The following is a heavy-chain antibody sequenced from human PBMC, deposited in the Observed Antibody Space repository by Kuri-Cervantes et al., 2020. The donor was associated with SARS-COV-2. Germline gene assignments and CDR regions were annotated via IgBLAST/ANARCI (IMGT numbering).Heavy chain of an antibody. V-gene: IGHV3-30*02. CDR3: AKDSGGSGWPPTGYSDL. CDR2: IRYDGSNK. J-gene: IGHJ2*01. D-gene: IGHD6-19*01. Sequence: GESLKISCAASGFTFSSYGMHWVRQAPGKGLEWVAFIRYDGSNKYYADSVKGRFTISRDNSKNTLYLQMNSLRAEDTAVYYCAKDSGGSGWPPTGYSDLWVLWTLVTVSS. CDR1: GFTFSSYG.